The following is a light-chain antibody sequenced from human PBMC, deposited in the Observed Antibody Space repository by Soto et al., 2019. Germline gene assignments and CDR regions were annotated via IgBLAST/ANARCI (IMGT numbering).Light chain of an antibody. CDR1: SSDIGGYNY. Sequence: QSVLTQPASVSGSPGQSITISCTGASSDIGGYNYVSWYQQHPGKAPKLMIYEVSNRPSGVSNRFSGSKSDNTASLTISGLQAEYEADYYCSSYTSTSTLYVFGTGTKVTVL. CDR3: SSYTSTSTLYV. J-gene: IGLJ1*01. V-gene: IGLV2-14*01. CDR2: EVS.